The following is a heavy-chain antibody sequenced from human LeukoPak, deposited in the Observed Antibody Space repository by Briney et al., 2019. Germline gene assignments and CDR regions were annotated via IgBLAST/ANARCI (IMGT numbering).Heavy chain of an antibody. CDR3: ARDRYYGSGSPSPYWYFDL. J-gene: IGHJ2*01. V-gene: IGHV3-48*03. CDR2: ISSSGSTI. CDR1: GFTLSSYE. D-gene: IGHD3-10*01. Sequence: GGSLRLSCAASGFTLSSYEMNWVRQAPGKGLEWVSYISSSGSTIYYADSVKGRFTISRDNAKNSLYLQMNSLRAEDTAVYYCARDRYYGSGSPSPYWYFDLWGRGTLVTVSS.